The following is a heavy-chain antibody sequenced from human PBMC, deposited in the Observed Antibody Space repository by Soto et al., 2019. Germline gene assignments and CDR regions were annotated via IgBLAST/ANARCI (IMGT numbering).Heavy chain of an antibody. J-gene: IGHJ5*02. CDR3: AKDGEGNWFDP. CDR1: GFTFLSYA. CDR2: ISSDGDST. Sequence: GGSLRLSCSASGFTFLSYAMHWVRQAPGKGPEYVSAISSDGDSTYYADSVKGRFTISRDNSRNTLFLQMIRLRPDDTAVYYCAKDGEGNWFDPWGQGSLVTVSS. D-gene: IGHD3-3*01. V-gene: IGHV3-64D*06.